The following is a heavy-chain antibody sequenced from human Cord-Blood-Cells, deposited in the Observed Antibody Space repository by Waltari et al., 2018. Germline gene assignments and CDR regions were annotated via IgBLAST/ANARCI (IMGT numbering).Heavy chain of an antibody. CDR1: GGSFSGYY. D-gene: IGHD3-10*01. V-gene: IGHV4-34*01. J-gene: IGHJ5*02. CDR2: INHSAST. Sequence: QVQLQQWGAGLLKPSETLSLTCAVYGGSFSGYYWSWIRQPPGKGREWIGEINHSASTNYRPSLKSRVTISVDTSKSQFSLKLASVTAADTAVYYCARVIYGSGSYSGWFDPWGQGTLVTVSS. CDR3: ARVIYGSGSYSGWFDP.